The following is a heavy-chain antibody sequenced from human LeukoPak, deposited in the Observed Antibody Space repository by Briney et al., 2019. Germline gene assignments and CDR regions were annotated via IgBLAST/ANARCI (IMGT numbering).Heavy chain of an antibody. CDR3: ARDIYSSGWYVSDY. CDR1: GFTFSSYG. D-gene: IGHD6-19*01. V-gene: IGHV3-30*02. J-gene: IGHJ4*02. CDR2: IRYDGSNK. Sequence: PGGSLRLSCAASGFTFSSYGMHWVRQAPGKGLEWVAFIRYDGSNKYYADSVKGRFTISRDNSKNTLYLQMNSLRAEDTAVYYCARDIYSSGWYVSDYWGQGTLVTVSS.